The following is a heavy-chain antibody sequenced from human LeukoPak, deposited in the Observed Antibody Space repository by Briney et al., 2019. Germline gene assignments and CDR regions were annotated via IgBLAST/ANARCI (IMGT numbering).Heavy chain of an antibody. V-gene: IGHV1-46*01. CDR3: ARGGYCSGGSCYSDY. D-gene: IGHD2-15*01. CDR2: INPSGGST. CDR1: GYTFTSYY. Sequence: ASVNVACKASGYTFTSYYMHWVRQAPGQGLEWMGIINPSGGSTSYAQTFQGRVTMTRDTSISTAYMELSRLRSDDTAVYYCARGGYCSGGSCYSDYWGQGTLVTVSS. J-gene: IGHJ4*02.